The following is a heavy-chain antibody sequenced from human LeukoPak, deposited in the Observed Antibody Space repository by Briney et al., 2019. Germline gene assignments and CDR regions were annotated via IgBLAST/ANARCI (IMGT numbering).Heavy chain of an antibody. J-gene: IGHJ4*02. D-gene: IGHD3-22*01. CDR2: FYYSGST. Sequence: SETLSLTCTVSGGSISSYYWSWIRQPPGKGLEGIGYFYYSGSTNYNPSLKSRVTISVDTSKNQFSLKLSSVTAADAAVYYCARYYYDSSGYYYFDYWGQGTLVTVSS. CDR3: ARYYYDSSGYYYFDY. V-gene: IGHV4-59*01. CDR1: GGSISSYY.